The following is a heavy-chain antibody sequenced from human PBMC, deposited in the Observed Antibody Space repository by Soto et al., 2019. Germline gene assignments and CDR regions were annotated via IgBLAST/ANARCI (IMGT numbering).Heavy chain of an antibody. D-gene: IGHD2-2*01. CDR2: ISGSGSST. CDR1: GFTFSNYD. Sequence: PGGSLRLSCAASGFTFSNYDMSWVRQAPGKGLEWVSAISGSGSSTYYAASVKGRFTISRDNSKNTLYLQTNSLRAEDTAVYYCATGGGYCSSSRCYAGFDSWGQGTLVTVSS. CDR3: ATGGGYCSSSRCYAGFDS. J-gene: IGHJ4*02. V-gene: IGHV3-23*01.